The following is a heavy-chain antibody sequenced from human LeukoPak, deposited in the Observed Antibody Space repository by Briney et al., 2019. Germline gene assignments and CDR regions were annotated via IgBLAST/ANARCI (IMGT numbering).Heavy chain of an antibody. CDR1: GGSISSSSYY. J-gene: IGHJ6*03. Sequence: SETLSLTCTVSGGSISSSSYYWGWIRQPPGKGLEWIGSIYYSGSTYYNPALKSRVTISVDTSKNQFSLKLSSVTAADTAVYYCASPKEWLGPYYYCMDVWGKGTTVTVSS. CDR3: ASPKEWLGPYYYCMDV. V-gene: IGHV4-39*01. D-gene: IGHD6-19*01. CDR2: IYYSGST.